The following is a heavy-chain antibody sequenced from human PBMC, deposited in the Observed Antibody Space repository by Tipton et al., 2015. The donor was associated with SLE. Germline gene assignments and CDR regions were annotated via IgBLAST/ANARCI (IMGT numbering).Heavy chain of an antibody. CDR2: IYYSGST. CDR1: GGSISSYY. D-gene: IGHD3-10*01. J-gene: IGHJ1*01. CDR3: ARVRGRCYFQH. V-gene: IGHV4-59*01. Sequence: TLSLTCTVSGGSISSYYWSWIRQPPGKGLEWIGYIYYSGSTNYNPSLKNRVPISVDTSKNRFSLKLSPVTAAGTAVYYCARVRGRCYFQHWGQGTLVPVSS.